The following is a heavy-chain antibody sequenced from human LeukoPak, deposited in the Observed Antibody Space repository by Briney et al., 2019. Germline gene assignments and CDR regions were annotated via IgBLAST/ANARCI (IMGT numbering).Heavy chain of an antibody. Sequence: GGSLRLSCAAPGFTFSSYSMNWVRQAPGKGLGWVSSISSGGHYIYYADSVKGRFTISRDNAKNSLFLQMNSLRAEDMAVYYCARNPYYYDTSGHFDYWGQGTLVTVSS. CDR3: ARNPYYYDTSGHFDY. D-gene: IGHD3-22*01. V-gene: IGHV3-21*01. J-gene: IGHJ4*02. CDR1: GFTFSSYS. CDR2: ISSGGHYI.